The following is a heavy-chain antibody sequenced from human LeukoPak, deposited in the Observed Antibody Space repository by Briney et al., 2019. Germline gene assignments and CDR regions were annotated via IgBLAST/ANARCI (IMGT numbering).Heavy chain of an antibody. V-gene: IGHV3-11*04. CDR2: ISSSGSTI. Sequence: GGSLRLSCAASGFTFSDYCMSWIRQAPGKGLEWVSYISSSGSTIYYADSVKGRFTISRDNAKNSLYLQMNSLRAEDTAVYYCARGLGYCSSTSCSYDAFDIWGQGTMVTVSS. CDR1: GFTFSDYC. D-gene: IGHD2-2*01. CDR3: ARGLGYCSSTSCSYDAFDI. J-gene: IGHJ3*02.